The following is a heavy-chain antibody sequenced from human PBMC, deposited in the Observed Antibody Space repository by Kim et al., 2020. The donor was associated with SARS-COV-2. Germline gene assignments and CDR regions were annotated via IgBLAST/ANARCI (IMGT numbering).Heavy chain of an antibody. V-gene: IGHV3-30*01. D-gene: IGHD3-3*01. J-gene: IGHJ5*02. CDR2: RNE. Sequence: RNESYADSVRGRFTISRDNSKNTVFLQMNSLRLEDTGVYFCARDRDNILETWGQGSLVTVSS. CDR3: ARDRDNILET.